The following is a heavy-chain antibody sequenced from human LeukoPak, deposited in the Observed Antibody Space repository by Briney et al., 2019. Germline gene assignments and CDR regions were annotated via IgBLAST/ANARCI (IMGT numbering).Heavy chain of an antibody. J-gene: IGHJ3*02. CDR3: ARDIAAAELDAFDI. V-gene: IGHV3-11*04. CDR1: GFTFSDYY. Sequence: GGSLRLSCAASGFTFSDYYMSWIRQAPGKGLEWVSYISSSGSTIYYADSVKGRFTISRDNAKNSLYLQMNSLRAEDTAVYYCARDIAAAELDAFDIWGQGTMVTVSS. D-gene: IGHD6-13*01. CDR2: ISSSGSTI.